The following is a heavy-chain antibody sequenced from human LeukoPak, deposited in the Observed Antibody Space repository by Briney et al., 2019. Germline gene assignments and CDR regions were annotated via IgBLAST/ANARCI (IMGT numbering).Heavy chain of an antibody. CDR1: RFTFSNYA. D-gene: IGHD3-22*01. Sequence: GGSLRLSCAASRFTFSNYAMSWVRQAPGKGLEWVSTISGSGGSTYYADSVKGRFTISRDNSKNTLHLQMNSLRAEDTAVYYCAKSAYYDSSGFYREYYFDYWGQGTLVAVSS. V-gene: IGHV3-23*01. CDR3: AKSAYYDSSGFYREYYFDY. J-gene: IGHJ4*02. CDR2: ISGSGGST.